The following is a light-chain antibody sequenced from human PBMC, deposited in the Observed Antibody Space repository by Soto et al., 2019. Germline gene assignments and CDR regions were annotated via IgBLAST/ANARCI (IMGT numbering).Light chain of an antibody. CDR2: DAS. CDR3: QQYGSSHTIT. V-gene: IGKV3-20*01. CDR1: QSLNSIY. J-gene: IGKJ5*01. Sequence: DILLTQSPGTLSLSPGERATLSWGGSQSLNSIYLAWYQQKPGQPPRLLIYDASSRATGIPDRFSGSGSGTDFTLTISRLETADSAVYYCQQYGSSHTITFGQGTRLEIK.